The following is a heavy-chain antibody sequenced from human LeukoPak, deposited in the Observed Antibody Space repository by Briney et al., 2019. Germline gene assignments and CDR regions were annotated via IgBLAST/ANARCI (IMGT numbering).Heavy chain of an antibody. J-gene: IGHJ4*02. CDR2: IYYSGST. Sequence: SETLSLTCTVSGGSISSYYWSWIRQPPGKGLEWIGYIYYSGSTNYNPSLKSRVTISVDTSKNQFSLKLSSVPAADTAVYYCARRNSVTVAFDYWGQGTLVTVSS. V-gene: IGHV4-59*01. CDR3: ARRNSVTVAFDY. CDR1: GGSISSYY. D-gene: IGHD1-14*01.